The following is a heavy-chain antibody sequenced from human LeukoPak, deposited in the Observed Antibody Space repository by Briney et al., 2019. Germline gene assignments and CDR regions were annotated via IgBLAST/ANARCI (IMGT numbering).Heavy chain of an antibody. D-gene: IGHD2-15*01. Sequence: PGGSLRLSCAASGFTFNSYTMNWVRLAPGKGLEWVSSTSGSSYSIHYADSVKGRFTISRDNAKNSLYLQMNSLRAEDTAVYFCASLSGGSWYFFDFWGQGTLVTVSS. CDR2: TSGSSYSI. V-gene: IGHV3-21*01. CDR3: ASLSGGSWYFFDF. J-gene: IGHJ4*02. CDR1: GFTFNSYT.